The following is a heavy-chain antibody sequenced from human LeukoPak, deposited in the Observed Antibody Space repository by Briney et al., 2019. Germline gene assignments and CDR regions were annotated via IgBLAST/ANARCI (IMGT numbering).Heavy chain of an antibody. D-gene: IGHD6-13*01. CDR1: EFTFNTYG. V-gene: IGHV3-48*04. Sequence: HPGGSLRLSCAASEFTFNTYGMNWARQAPGKGLEWVSYISSSSSTIYYADSVKGRFTISRDNAKNSLYLQMNSLRAEDTAVYYWAKAQQQLVPGEGDYWAQGTLVTVSS. CDR2: ISSSSSTI. J-gene: IGHJ4*02. CDR3: AKAQQQLVPGEGDY.